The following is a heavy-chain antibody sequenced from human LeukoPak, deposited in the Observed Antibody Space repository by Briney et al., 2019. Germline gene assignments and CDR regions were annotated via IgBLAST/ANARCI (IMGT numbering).Heavy chain of an antibody. Sequence: ASVKVSCKASGYTFTSHNINWVRQAPGQGLEWMGWISPYNGNTNYAQKIQGRVTMTTDMSTSTAYMELRSLRSDDTAVYYCARVRGTVRRYYYYYYMDVWGKGTTVTVSS. V-gene: IGHV1-18*01. CDR2: ISPYNGNT. J-gene: IGHJ6*03. CDR3: ARVRGTVRRYYYYYYMDV. CDR1: GYTFTSHN. D-gene: IGHD4-17*01.